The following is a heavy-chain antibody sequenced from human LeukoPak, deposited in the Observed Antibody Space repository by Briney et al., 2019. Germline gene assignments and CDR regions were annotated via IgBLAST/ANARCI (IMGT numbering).Heavy chain of an antibody. D-gene: IGHD6-13*01. CDR2: ISGSGGST. CDR3: AKRKGIAAAVDFDY. Sequence: PRGSLRLSCAASGFTFSSYAMSWVRQAPGKGLEWVSAISGSGGSTYYADSVKGRFTISRDNSKYTLYLQMNSLRAEDTAVYYCAKRKGIAAAVDFDYWGQGTLVTVSS. J-gene: IGHJ4*02. CDR1: GFTFSSYA. V-gene: IGHV3-23*01.